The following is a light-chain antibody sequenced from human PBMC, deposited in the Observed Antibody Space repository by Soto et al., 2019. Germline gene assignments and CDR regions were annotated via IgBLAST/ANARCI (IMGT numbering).Light chain of an antibody. Sequence: DIQMTQSPSSLSASLGDRVTITCRTSQNIYNSLNWYQQKAGRAPAVLIYGASNLQGGVPLRFSGSGSGTDFTLTISGLQPEESATYYCQESRSALWGTCGQGTKVEVK. J-gene: IGKJ1*01. CDR2: GAS. V-gene: IGKV1-39*01. CDR1: QNIYNS. CDR3: QESRSALWGT.